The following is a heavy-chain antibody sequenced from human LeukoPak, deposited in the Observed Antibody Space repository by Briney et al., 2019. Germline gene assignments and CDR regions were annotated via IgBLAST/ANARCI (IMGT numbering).Heavy chain of an antibody. V-gene: IGHV3-53*01. Sequence: GGSLRLSCAASGFTVSSNYMSWVRQAPGKGLEWVSVIYSGGSTYYADSVKGQFTISRDNSKNTLYLQMNSLRAEDTAVYYCARDSGPGVRGSYYYGMDVWGKGTTVTVSS. CDR3: ARDSGPGVRGSYYYGMDV. CDR2: IYSGGST. CDR1: GFTVSSNY. D-gene: IGHD3-10*01. J-gene: IGHJ6*04.